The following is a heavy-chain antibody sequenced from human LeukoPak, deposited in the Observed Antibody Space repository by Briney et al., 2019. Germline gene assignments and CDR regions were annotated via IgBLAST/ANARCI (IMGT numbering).Heavy chain of an antibody. CDR3: ASPGSSLTGGPI. CDR2: ISSSSTYI. D-gene: IGHD3-9*01. V-gene: IGHV3-21*01. J-gene: IGHJ4*02. Sequence: GGSLRLSCVASGFTFSTYWMSWARQAPGKGLEWVSSISSSSTYIKYADSAKGRFTISRDNALNSLYLEMNNLRAEDTAFYYCASPGSSLTGGPIWGQGSLVTVSS. CDR1: GFTFSTYW.